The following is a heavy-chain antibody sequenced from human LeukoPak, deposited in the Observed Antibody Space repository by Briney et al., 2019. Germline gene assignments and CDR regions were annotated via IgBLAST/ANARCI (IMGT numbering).Heavy chain of an antibody. Sequence: ASVKVSCKASGYTFTTYDISWVRQAPGQGLEWMGWISAYSGNTNYAQRLQGRVTMTTDTSTSTAYMELRSLTSDDTAVYYCARDHGQWVVRISLDYWGQGTLVTVSS. J-gene: IGHJ4*02. CDR2: ISAYSGNT. D-gene: IGHD6-19*01. V-gene: IGHV1-18*01. CDR3: ARDHGQWVVRISLDY. CDR1: GYTFTTYD.